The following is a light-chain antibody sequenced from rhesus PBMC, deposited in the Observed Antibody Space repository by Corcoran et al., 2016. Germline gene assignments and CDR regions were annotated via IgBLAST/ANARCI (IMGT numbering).Light chain of an antibody. Sequence: DIQMTQSPSSLSASVGDRVTITCRTSENVNNYLNCYKQKPGKAPKLLIYKASTLQRGVPTRFSGSGAGTDYTFTISSLQAEDVATYYCQQKYGTPLTFGGGTKVEIK. CDR1: ENVNNY. CDR2: KAS. J-gene: IGKJ4*01. V-gene: IGKV1-74*01. CDR3: QQKYGTPLT.